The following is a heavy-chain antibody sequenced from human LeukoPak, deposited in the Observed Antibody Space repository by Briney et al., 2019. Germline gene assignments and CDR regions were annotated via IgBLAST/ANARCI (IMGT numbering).Heavy chain of an antibody. D-gene: IGHD5-18*01. CDR2: IYHSGST. CDR1: GYSISSSYY. Sequence: SETLSLTCTVSGYSISSSYYWGWIRQPPGKGLEWIGSIYHSGSTYYNPSLKSRVTISVDTSKNQFSLKLSSVTAADTAVYYCAREEDTAMVSWFDPWGQGTLVTVSS. V-gene: IGHV4-38-2*02. J-gene: IGHJ5*02. CDR3: AREEDTAMVSWFDP.